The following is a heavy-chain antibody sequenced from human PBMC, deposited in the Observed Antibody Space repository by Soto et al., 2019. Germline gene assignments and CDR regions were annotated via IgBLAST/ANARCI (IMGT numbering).Heavy chain of an antibody. V-gene: IGHV3-48*01. CDR2: ISSSSSTI. CDR3: ARDGNFGAVAGNYFDY. D-gene: IGHD6-19*01. J-gene: IGHJ4*02. CDR1: GFTFSSYS. Sequence: GGSLRLSCAASGFTFSSYSMNWVRQAPGKGLEWVSYISSSSSTIYYADSVKGRFTISRDNAKNSLYLQMNSLRAEDTAVYYCARDGNFGAVAGNYFDYWGQGTLVTVSS.